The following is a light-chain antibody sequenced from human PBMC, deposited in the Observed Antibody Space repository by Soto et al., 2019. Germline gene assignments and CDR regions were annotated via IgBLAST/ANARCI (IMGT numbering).Light chain of an antibody. CDR3: QYYDSSLTGSVV. Sequence: QSVLTQPPSVSGAPGQRVTISCTGTSSNIGGHYDVHWYQQLPGTAPKLLIYGNDKRPSGVPDRFSCSRSDTSASLAITGLQAEDEADYYCQYYDSSLTGSVVFGGWTKRTVL. J-gene: IGLJ2*01. CDR2: GND. V-gene: IGLV1-40*01. CDR1: SSNIGGHYD.